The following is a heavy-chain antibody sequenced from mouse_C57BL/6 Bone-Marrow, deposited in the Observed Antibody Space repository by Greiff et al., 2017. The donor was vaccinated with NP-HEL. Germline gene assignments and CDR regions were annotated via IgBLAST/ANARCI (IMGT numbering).Heavy chain of an antibody. CDR2: ISSGGDYI. Sequence: VMLVESGEGLVKPGGSLKLSCAASGFTFSSYAMSWVRQTPEKRLEWVAYISSGGDYIYYADTVKGRFTISRDNARNTLYLQMSSLKSEDTAMYYCTSDYYGSSYAMDYWGQGTSVTVSS. J-gene: IGHJ4*01. D-gene: IGHD1-1*01. CDR1: GFTFSSYA. V-gene: IGHV5-9-1*02. CDR3: TSDYYGSSYAMDY.